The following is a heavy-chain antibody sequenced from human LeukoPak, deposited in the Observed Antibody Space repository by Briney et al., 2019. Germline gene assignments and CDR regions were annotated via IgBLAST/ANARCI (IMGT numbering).Heavy chain of an antibody. D-gene: IGHD2-2*01. V-gene: IGHV1-8*01. Sequence: ASVTVSCTTSGYTFSSYDVTWVRQAPGQGLEYMGWMNPNSGNTGCAQKFRGRITMTSDASITSAYLELSSLTSEDTAVYYCARAGRNQLLSEYWGQGTLITVSS. J-gene: IGHJ4*02. CDR3: ARAGRNQLLSEY. CDR2: MNPNSGNT. CDR1: GYTFSSYD.